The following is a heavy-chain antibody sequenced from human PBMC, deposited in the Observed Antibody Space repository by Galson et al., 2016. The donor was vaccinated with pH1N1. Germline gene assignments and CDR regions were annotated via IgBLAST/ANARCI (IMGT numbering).Heavy chain of an antibody. D-gene: IGHD1-26*01. CDR1: GGSIRSNY. CDR3: AREGVGATKTAFDI. Sequence: TLSLTCTVSGGSIRSNYWSWIRQSPGKGLEWIGYIYYSGSTDYNSSPKSRVTISIDTSKNQFSLKLSTVNAADTAVYYCAREGVGATKTAFDIWGQGTMVTVSS. J-gene: IGHJ3*02. CDR2: IYYSGST. V-gene: IGHV4-59*01.